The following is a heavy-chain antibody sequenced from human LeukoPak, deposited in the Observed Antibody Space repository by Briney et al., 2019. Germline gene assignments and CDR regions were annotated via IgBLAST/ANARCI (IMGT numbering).Heavy chain of an antibody. J-gene: IGHJ4*02. V-gene: IGHV4-59*12. D-gene: IGHD2-21*02. CDR1: GGSISSYY. Sequence: SETLSLTCTVSGGSISSYYRSWIRQPPGKGLEWIGYIYYSGSTNYNPSLKSRVTISVDMSKNQFSLKLSSVTAADTAVYCCARDAYCGGDCYIDWGQGTLVTVSS. CDR3: ARDAYCGGDCYID. CDR2: IYYSGST.